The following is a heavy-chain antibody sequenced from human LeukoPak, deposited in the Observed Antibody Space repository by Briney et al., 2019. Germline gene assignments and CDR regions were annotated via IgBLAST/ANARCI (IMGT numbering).Heavy chain of an antibody. Sequence: SETLSLTCAVSGGSISSSNWWSWVRQPPGKGLEWIGEIYHSGSTNYNPSLKSRVTISVDKSKNQFSLKLSSVTAADTAVYYCARGRYCSSTSCRQMGNYYYYYMDVWGKGTTVTISS. CDR3: ARGRYCSSTSCRQMGNYYYYYMDV. J-gene: IGHJ6*03. CDR2: IYHSGST. D-gene: IGHD2-2*01. V-gene: IGHV4-4*02. CDR1: GGSISSSNW.